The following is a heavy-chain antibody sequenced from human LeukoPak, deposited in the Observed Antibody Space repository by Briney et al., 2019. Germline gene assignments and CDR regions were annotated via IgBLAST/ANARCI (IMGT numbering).Heavy chain of an antibody. J-gene: IGHJ4*02. D-gene: IGHD6-19*01. CDR3: AREGDLGHQWLVRYFDY. V-gene: IGHV1-2*06. CDR1: GYTFTGYY. Sequence: ASVKVSCKASGYTFTGYYMHWVRQAPGQGLEWMGRINSNSGGTNYAQKLQGRVTMTRDTSISAAYMELSRLRSDDTAVYYCAREGDLGHQWLVRYFDYWGQGTLVTVSS. CDR2: INSNSGGT.